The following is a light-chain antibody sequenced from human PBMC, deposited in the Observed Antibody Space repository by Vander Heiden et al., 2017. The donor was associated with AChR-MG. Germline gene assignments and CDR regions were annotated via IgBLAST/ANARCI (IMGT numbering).Light chain of an antibody. J-gene: IGLJ3*02. CDR3: CSYAGSSTV. V-gene: IGLV2-23*02. CDR1: SSDVGSYNL. CDR2: EVS. Sequence: QSALTQPASVSGSPGQSITISCTGTSSDVGSYNLVSWYQQHPGKAPKRMMYEVSKRPSGVSNRFSGSKSGNKASLTISGLQAEDESCYYCCSYAGSSTVFGGGTKLTV.